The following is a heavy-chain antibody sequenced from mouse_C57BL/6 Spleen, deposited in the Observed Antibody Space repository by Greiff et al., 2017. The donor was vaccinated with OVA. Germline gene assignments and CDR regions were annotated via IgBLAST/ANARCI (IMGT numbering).Heavy chain of an antibody. D-gene: IGHD2-13*01. CDR3: AREGEKDYFDY. V-gene: IGHV1-64*01. Sequence: QVQLQQPGAELVKPGASVKLSCKASGYTFTSYWMHWVKQRPGQGLEWIGMIHPNSGRTNYNEKFKSKATLTVDKSSSTAYMQLSSLTSEDSAVYYCAREGEKDYFDYWGQGTTLTVSS. CDR1: GYTFTSYW. J-gene: IGHJ2*01. CDR2: IHPNSGRT.